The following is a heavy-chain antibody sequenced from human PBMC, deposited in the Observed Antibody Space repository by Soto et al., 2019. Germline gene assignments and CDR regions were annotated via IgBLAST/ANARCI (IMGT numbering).Heavy chain of an antibody. J-gene: IGHJ3*02. CDR2: IYYSGSA. D-gene: IGHD3-22*01. Sequence: SETLSLTCTVSGGSISTYYWSWIRQPPGKGLEWIGYIYYSGSADYNPSLKSRVTISIDTSKNQFFLKLTSVTAADTAVYYCARDEPFYYDSIHAFDIWGQGTMVTVSS. V-gene: IGHV4-59*01. CDR1: GGSISTYY. CDR3: ARDEPFYYDSIHAFDI.